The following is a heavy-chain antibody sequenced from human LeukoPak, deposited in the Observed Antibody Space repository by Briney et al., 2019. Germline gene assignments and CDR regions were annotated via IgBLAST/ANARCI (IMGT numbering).Heavy chain of an antibody. J-gene: IGHJ4*02. CDR1: GGSFSGYY. V-gene: IGHV4-34*01. CDR3: ASGEHGYNLFDY. D-gene: IGHD5-24*01. CDR2: INHSGST. Sequence: SETLSLTCAVYGGSFSGYYWSWIRQPPGKGLEWIGEINHSGSTNYNPSLKSRVIISVDTSKNQFSLKLSSVTAADTAVYYCASGEHGYNLFDYWGQGTLVTVSS.